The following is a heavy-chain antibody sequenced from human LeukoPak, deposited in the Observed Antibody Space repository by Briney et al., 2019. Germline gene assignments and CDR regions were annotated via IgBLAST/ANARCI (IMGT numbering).Heavy chain of an antibody. CDR1: GFTFSSYS. Sequence: GGSLRLSCAASGFTFSSYSMNWVRQAPGKGLEWVSSISSSSSYIYYADSVKGRFTISRDNAKNSLYLQMNSLRAEDTAVYYCAGGHLIAAAGDYWGQGTLVTVSS. V-gene: IGHV3-21*01. CDR3: AGGHLIAAAGDY. CDR2: ISSSSSYI. J-gene: IGHJ4*02. D-gene: IGHD6-13*01.